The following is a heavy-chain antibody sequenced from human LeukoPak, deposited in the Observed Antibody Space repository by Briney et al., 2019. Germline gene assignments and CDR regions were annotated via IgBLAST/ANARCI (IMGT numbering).Heavy chain of an antibody. Sequence: SETLSLTCTVSGGSISSSSYYWGWIRQPPGKGLEWIGEINHSGSTNYNPSLKSRVTISVDTSKNQFPLKLSSVTAADTAVYYCARDRVTTVIPIGRQRPRSGMDVWGQGTTVTVSS. D-gene: IGHD4-17*01. CDR1: GGSISSSSYY. CDR3: ARDRVTTVIPIGRQRPRSGMDV. V-gene: IGHV4-39*06. J-gene: IGHJ6*02. CDR2: INHSGST.